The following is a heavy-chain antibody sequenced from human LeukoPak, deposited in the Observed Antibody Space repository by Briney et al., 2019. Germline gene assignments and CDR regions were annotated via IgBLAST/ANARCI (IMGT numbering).Heavy chain of an antibody. J-gene: IGHJ3*02. CDR1: GYTFTSYG. V-gene: IGHV1-2*06. Sequence: ASVKVSCKASGYTFTSYGISWVRQAPGQGLEWMGRINPNSGGTNYAQKFQGRVTMTRDTSISTAYMELSRLRSDDTAVYYCARPAGYSSGYDAFDIWGQGTMVTVSS. CDR3: ARPAGYSSGYDAFDI. D-gene: IGHD6-19*01. CDR2: INPNSGGT.